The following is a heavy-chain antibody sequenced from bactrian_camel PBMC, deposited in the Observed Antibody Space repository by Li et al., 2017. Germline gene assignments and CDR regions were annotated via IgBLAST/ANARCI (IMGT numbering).Heavy chain of an antibody. D-gene: IGHD3*01. Sequence: HVQLVESGGGSVQPGGSLRLSCVASGATSSIGCMAWFRQVLEKEREGVARISRITNTTFYADSLKGRSTISRNNVANTVTAYLQINDLKPEDTGVYFCAAATDLCGKARFRPAGCNYWGRGTQVTVS. V-gene: IGHV3-2*01. CDR2: ISRITNTT. J-gene: IGHJ4*01. CDR3: AAATDLCGKARFRPAGCNY. CDR1: GATSSIGC.